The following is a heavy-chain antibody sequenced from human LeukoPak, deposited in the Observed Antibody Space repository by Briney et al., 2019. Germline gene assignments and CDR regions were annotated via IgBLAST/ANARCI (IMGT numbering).Heavy chain of an antibody. J-gene: IGHJ5*02. V-gene: IGHV3-23*01. CDR1: GFSFSSHW. CDR2: ISGSGGST. Sequence: GGSLRLSCADSGFSFSSHWMSWVRQAPGKGLEWVSAISGSGGSTYYADSVKGRFTISRDNSKNTLYLQMNSLRAEDTAVYYCARDRGTTGMHHNWFDPWGQGTLVTVSS. D-gene: IGHD3-9*01. CDR3: ARDRGTTGMHHNWFDP.